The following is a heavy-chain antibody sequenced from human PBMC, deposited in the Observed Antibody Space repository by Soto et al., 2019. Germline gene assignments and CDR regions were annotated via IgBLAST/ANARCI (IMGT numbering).Heavy chain of an antibody. CDR1: GHSISSGFYY. J-gene: IGHJ4*01. D-gene: IGHD3-16*01. Sequence: SETLSLTCAVSGHSISSGFYYWGWLRQPPGKGLEWIGSIYHTGSTYYNPSLKSRVSMSVDTSKNQLSLKLTSVTAADTAVYYFSIYDNANTEIYFH. V-gene: IGHV4-38-2*01. CDR3: SIYDNANTEIYFH. CDR2: IYHTGST.